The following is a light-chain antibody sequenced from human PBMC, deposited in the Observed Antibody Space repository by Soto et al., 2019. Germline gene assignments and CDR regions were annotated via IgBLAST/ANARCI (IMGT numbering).Light chain of an antibody. V-gene: IGKV3-20*01. CDR3: QQYGLSPYT. CDR2: GAS. CDR1: QSVSSTF. J-gene: IGKJ2*01. Sequence: EIVLTQSPGTLSLSPGERATLSCRASQSVSSTFLAWFQQRPGQAPRLLIYGASSRATGIPDRFSGSGSGTDFTLTISRLEPEDFAVYYCQQYGLSPYTFGRGTKLEIK.